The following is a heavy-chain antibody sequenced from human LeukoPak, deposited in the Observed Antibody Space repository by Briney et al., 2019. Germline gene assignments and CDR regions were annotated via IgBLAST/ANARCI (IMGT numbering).Heavy chain of an antibody. CDR1: GSSISRDYY. CDR2: FSHSGSA. D-gene: IGHD6-13*01. V-gene: IGHV4-38-2*02. CDR3: AREVTGSTWSAEFQH. Sequence: PSETLSLTCTVSGSSISRDYYWGWIRPPPGKGLEWIGSFSHSGSAYYNPSLESRATISVDTPKNQFSLKLTAVTAADTAFYYCAREVTGSTWSAEFQHWGQGTLVTVSS. J-gene: IGHJ1*01.